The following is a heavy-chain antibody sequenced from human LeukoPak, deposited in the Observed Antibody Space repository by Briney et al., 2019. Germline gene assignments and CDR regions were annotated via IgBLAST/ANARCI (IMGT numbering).Heavy chain of an antibody. V-gene: IGHV1-3*01. CDR1: GYTFTSYA. Sequence: GASVKVSCKASGYTFTSYAMHWVRQAPGQRLEWMGWINAGNGNTKYSQKFQGRVTITRDTSASTAYMELSSLRSEDTAVYYCAREGQQLDGGYFDYWGQGTLVTVSS. CDR2: INAGNGNT. CDR3: AREGQQLDGGYFDY. J-gene: IGHJ4*02. D-gene: IGHD6-13*01.